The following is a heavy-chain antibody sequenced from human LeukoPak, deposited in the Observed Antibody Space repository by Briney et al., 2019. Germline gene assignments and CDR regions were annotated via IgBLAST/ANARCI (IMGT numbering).Heavy chain of an antibody. CDR3: GSLTVVARDH. CDR1: GFSFSTHW. V-gene: IGHV3-74*01. CDR2: INSDGSAT. Sequence: HPGGSLRLSCAASGFSFSTHWMHWVRQAPGKGLVYVAQINSDGSATAYADSVKGRFTISRDNAKNTLYLEMSSLRAEDTAVYYCGSLTVVARDHWGQGTLATVSS. J-gene: IGHJ4*02. D-gene: IGHD3-22*01.